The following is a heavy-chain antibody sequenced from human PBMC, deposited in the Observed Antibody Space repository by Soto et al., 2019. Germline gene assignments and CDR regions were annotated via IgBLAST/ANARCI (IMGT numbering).Heavy chain of an antibody. Sequence: QVQLVQSGAEVNKPGASVKVSCKTSGYTFTKYFIHWVRQAPGQGLEWMAIINPSADSTNYAQKFQGRVTVTRDTSTSTVYMELXXXXXXXXAXXXXXXXXXXXXXFDYWGQGTLVTVSS. CDR1: GYTFTKYF. CDR2: INPSADST. CDR3: XXXXXXXXXFDY. V-gene: IGHV1-46*01. J-gene: IGHJ4*02.